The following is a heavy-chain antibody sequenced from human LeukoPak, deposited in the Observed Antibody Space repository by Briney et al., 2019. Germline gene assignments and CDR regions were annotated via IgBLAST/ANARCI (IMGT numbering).Heavy chain of an antibody. CDR1: GFTFSSYG. CDR3: ARTMTTVTTYYYYGMDV. J-gene: IGHJ6*02. V-gene: IGHV3-33*01. D-gene: IGHD4-17*01. Sequence: GGSLRLSCAASGFTFSSYGMHWVRQAPGKGLEWVAVIWYDGSNKYYADSVNGRFTISRDNSKNTLYLQMNSLRAEDTAVYYCARTMTTVTTYYYYGMDVWGQGTTVTVSS. CDR2: IWYDGSNK.